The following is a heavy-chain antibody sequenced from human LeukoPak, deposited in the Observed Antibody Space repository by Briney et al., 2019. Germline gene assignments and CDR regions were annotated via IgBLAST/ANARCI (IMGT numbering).Heavy chain of an antibody. CDR3: ARAGYYDSSGYVVDY. CDR1: GFTFSDYY. J-gene: IGHJ4*02. CDR2: ISSSGSTI. D-gene: IGHD3-22*01. Sequence: KTGGSLRLSCAASGFTFSDYYMSWIRQAPGKGLGWVSYISSSGSTIYYADSVKGRFTISRDNAKNSLYLQMNSLRAEDTAVYYSARAGYYDSSGYVVDYWGQGTLVTVSS. V-gene: IGHV3-11*01.